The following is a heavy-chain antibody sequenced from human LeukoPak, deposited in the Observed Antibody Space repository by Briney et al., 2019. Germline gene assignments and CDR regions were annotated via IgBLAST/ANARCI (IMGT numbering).Heavy chain of an antibody. J-gene: IGHJ4*02. CDR2: ISAYNGNT. D-gene: IGHD2-2*01. CDR3: AISAYYCSSTSCYNY. V-gene: IGHV1-18*01. CDR1: GYTFTSYG. Sequence: VSVKVSCKASGYTFTSYGISWVRQAPGQGLEWMGWISAYNGNTNYAQKLQGRVTMTTDTSTSTAYMELRSLRSDDTAVYYCAISAYYCSSTSCYNYWGQGTLVTVSS.